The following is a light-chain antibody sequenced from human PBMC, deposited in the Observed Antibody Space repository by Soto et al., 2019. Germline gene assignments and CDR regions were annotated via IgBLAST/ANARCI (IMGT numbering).Light chain of an antibody. J-gene: IGKJ5*01. CDR2: DAS. V-gene: IGKV1-33*01. CDR1: NSISRY. Sequence: DIEVTQSPSSLSASVGDRVTITCRTTNSISRYLTWYQHKEGEAPKLLIYDASNLETGVPSRFSGSGSGTDFTLTISSLQPQDIATYYCQHFANLPMTFGQGTRLEIK. CDR3: QHFANLPMT.